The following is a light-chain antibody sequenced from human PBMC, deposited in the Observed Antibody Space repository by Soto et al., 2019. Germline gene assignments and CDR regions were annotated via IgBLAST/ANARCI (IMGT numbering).Light chain of an antibody. Sequence: EIGMTQSPGTLSVSPGERATLSCRASQSVRTNLAWYQQKPGQAPRLLISGASTRATGIPARFSGGGSGTEFTLTISNLQSEDFAVYYCQQYNNWPLYTFGQGTKLEIK. CDR2: GAS. V-gene: IGKV3-15*01. CDR3: QQYNNWPLYT. CDR1: QSVRTN. J-gene: IGKJ2*01.